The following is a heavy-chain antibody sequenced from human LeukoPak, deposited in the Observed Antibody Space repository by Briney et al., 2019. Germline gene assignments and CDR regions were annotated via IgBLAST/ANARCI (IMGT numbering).Heavy chain of an antibody. J-gene: IGHJ4*02. Sequence: PGGSLRLSCAASGFTFSNYGMHWVRQAPGKGLEWVAFIRYDGSDKYYVDSVKGRFTIPRDNSKSTLYLQMNSLRAEDTAVYYCAVHPHGQQLALGYFDYWGQGTLVTVSS. D-gene: IGHD6-13*01. V-gene: IGHV3-30*02. CDR2: IRYDGSDK. CDR3: AVHPHGQQLALGYFDY. CDR1: GFTFSNYG.